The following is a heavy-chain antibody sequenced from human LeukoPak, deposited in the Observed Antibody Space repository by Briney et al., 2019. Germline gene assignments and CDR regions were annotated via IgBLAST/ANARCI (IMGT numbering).Heavy chain of an antibody. CDR2: MNPNSGNT. Sequence: ASVKVSCKASGYTFTSYDINWVRQATGQGLEWMAWMNPNSGNTGYAQQFQGRVTMTRNTSISTAYMELSSLRSEDTAVYYCARVVGWQAGGGSGYYHNWFDPWGQGTLVTVSS. J-gene: IGHJ5*02. V-gene: IGHV1-8*01. CDR3: ARVVGWQAGGGSGYYHNWFDP. D-gene: IGHD3-22*01. CDR1: GYTFTSYD.